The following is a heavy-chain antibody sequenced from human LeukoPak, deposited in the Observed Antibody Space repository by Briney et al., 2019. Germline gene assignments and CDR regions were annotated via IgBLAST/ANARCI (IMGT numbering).Heavy chain of an antibody. CDR2: IYYSGST. D-gene: IGHD6-19*01. V-gene: IGHV4-59*08. CDR3: ARHAYSSGWFSSNWFDP. CDR1: GGSISSYY. Sequence: SETLSLTRTVSGGSISSYYWSWIRQPPGKGLEWIGYIYYSGSTNYNPSLKSRVTIVDTSKNQFSLKLSSVTAADTAVYYCARHAYSSGWFSSNWFDPWGQGTLVTVSS. J-gene: IGHJ5*02.